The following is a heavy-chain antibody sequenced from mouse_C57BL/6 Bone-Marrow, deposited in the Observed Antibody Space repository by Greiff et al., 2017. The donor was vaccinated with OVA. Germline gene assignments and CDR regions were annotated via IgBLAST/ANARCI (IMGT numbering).Heavy chain of an antibody. Sequence: DVMLVESGGDLVKPGGSLKLSCAASGFTFSSYGMSWVRQTPDKRLEWVATISSGGSYTYYPDSVKGRFTISRDNAKNTLYLQMSSLKSEDTAMYYCARQRYYGSRFAYWGQGTLVTVSA. V-gene: IGHV5-6*02. D-gene: IGHD1-1*01. CDR3: ARQRYYGSRFAY. CDR1: GFTFSSYG. CDR2: ISSGGSYT. J-gene: IGHJ3*01.